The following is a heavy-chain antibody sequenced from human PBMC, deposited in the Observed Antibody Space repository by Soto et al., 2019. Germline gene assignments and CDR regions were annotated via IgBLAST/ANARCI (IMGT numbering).Heavy chain of an antibody. CDR2: IWYDGSNK. D-gene: IGHD3-22*01. V-gene: IGHV3-33*01. CDR1: GFTFSSYG. Sequence: QVQLVESGGGVGQPGRSLRLSCAASGFTFSSYGMHWVRQAPGKGLEWVAVIWYDGSNKYYADSVKGRFTISRDNSKNTLYLQMNSLRAEDTAVYYCARAYHPYYDSSGYYYYGMDVWGQGTTVTVSS. CDR3: ARAYHPYYDSSGYYYYGMDV. J-gene: IGHJ6*02.